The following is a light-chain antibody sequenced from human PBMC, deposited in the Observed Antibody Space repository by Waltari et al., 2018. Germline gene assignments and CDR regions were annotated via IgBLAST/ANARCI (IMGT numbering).Light chain of an antibody. CDR3: AAWDDSLKARF. CDR2: RND. CDR1: ISNIGINS. Sequence: QSVLTQPPSASGTPGQRVTISCSGGISNIGINSVNWYQHLPGMAPKLPVDRNDQRPSGVPDRFSGSKSGTSASLAISGLQSEDEADYYCAAWDDSLKARFFGGGTKVTVL. J-gene: IGLJ2*01. V-gene: IGLV1-44*01.